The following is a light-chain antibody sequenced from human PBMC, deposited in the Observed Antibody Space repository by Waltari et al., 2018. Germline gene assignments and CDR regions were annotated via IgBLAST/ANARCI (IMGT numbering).Light chain of an antibody. V-gene: IGKV4-1*01. CDR2: WAS. J-gene: IGKJ5*01. Sequence: DIVMTQSPDPLAGSLGERATINCKSSPSVLYRSNTKNYLAWYQQKPGQPPKLFIYWASTRETGVPDRFSGSGSGTDFTLTISSLQAKDVAVYYCQQYYTTPPTFGQGTRLKIK. CDR1: PSVLYRSNTKNY. CDR3: QQYYTTPPT.